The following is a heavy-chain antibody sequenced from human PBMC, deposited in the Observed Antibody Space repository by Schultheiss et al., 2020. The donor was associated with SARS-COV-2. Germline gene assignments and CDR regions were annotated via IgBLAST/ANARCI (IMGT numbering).Heavy chain of an antibody. J-gene: IGHJ4*02. CDR2: IYHSGST. CDR3: ARGTEADFDY. Sequence: SETLSLTCAVSGGSISSSNWWSWVRQPPGKGLEWIGEIYHSGSTNYNPSLKSRVTISVDTSKNQFSLKLSSVTAADTAVYYCARGTEADFDYWGQGTLVTVSS. V-gene: IGHV4-4*02. CDR1: GGSISSSNW.